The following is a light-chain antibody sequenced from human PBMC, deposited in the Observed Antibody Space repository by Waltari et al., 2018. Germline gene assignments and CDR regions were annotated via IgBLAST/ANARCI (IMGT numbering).Light chain of an antibody. CDR1: QSISKY. V-gene: IGKV3-20*01. CDR2: HAS. Sequence: EIVLTQSPGTLSLSSGERATLSCRTSQSISKYLAWYQQKPGQAPRLLIYHASSRATDIPDRFSGSGSGTDFSLTISRLEPEDFAVYYCQHYVSLPVTFGQGTKVEIK. J-gene: IGKJ1*01. CDR3: QHYVSLPVT.